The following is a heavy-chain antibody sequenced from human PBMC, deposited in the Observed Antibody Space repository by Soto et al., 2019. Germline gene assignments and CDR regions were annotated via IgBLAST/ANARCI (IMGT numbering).Heavy chain of an antibody. V-gene: IGHV4-34*01. D-gene: IGHD3-3*01. J-gene: IGHJ5*02. CDR2: INHNGFT. Sequence: SETLSLTCAVYGGSFSGYYWIWIRQPPGKGLEWIGEINHNGFTYYNPSLKSRVTISVDTSKNQFSLKLTSVTAADTAVYYCARMGDFWSGPGELDPWVQGTLVTVSS. CDR3: ARMGDFWSGPGELDP. CDR1: GGSFSGYY.